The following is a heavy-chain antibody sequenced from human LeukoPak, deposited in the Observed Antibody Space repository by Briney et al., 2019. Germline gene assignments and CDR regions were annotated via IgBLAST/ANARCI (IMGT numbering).Heavy chain of an antibody. D-gene: IGHD3-10*01. CDR3: ARGPNYGSRSDYFDY. J-gene: IGHJ4*02. CDR2: MKEDGSEK. V-gene: IGHV3-7*03. Sequence: GGSLRLSCAASGFTFSDYWMNWVRQAPGKGLEWVANMKEDGSEKYCVDCVKGRFTISRDNAKNPLYLQMNSLRVEDTAVYYCARGPNYGSRSDYFDYRGQGTLVTVSS. CDR1: GFTFSDYW.